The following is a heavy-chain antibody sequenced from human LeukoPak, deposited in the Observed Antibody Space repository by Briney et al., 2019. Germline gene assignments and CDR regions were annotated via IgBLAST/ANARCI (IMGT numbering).Heavy chain of an antibody. V-gene: IGHV3-23*01. CDR2: ISGSGGST. CDR1: GFTFSSYA. J-gene: IGHJ4*02. D-gene: IGHD2-2*01. CDR3: AKGTYCSSTSCYLVDY. Sequence: GGSLRLSCAASGFTFSSYAVSWVRQAPGKGLEWVSAISGSGGSTYYADSVKGRFTISRDNSKNTLYLQMNSLRAEDTAVYYCAKGTYCSSTSCYLVDYWGQGTLVTVSS.